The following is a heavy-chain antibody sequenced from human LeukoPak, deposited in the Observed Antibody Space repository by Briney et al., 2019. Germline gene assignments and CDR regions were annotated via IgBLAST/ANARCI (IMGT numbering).Heavy chain of an antibody. V-gene: IGHV3-48*03. Sequence: GGSLRLSCAASGFTFSSYEMNWVRQAPGKGLEWVSYISSSGSTIYYADSVKGRFTISRDNAKNSLYLQMNGLRAEDTAVYYCARGGDLYEGLLDYWGQGTLVTVSS. J-gene: IGHJ4*02. CDR1: GFTFSSYE. CDR2: ISSSGSTI. D-gene: IGHD2/OR15-2a*01. CDR3: ARGGDLYEGLLDY.